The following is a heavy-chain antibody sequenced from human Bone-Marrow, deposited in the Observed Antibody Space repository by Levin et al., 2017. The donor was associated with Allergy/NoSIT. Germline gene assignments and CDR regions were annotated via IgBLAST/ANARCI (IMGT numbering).Heavy chain of an antibody. J-gene: IGHJ4*02. CDR3: AREAAGDLEGTETPDY. Sequence: GESLKISCQASGYSFTTHAMNWVRQAPGQGLEWMGWINTKTERPTYAQGFIGRFVFSLDTSVDTAYLQINSLKAEDTAIYFCAREAAGDLEGTETPDYWGQGTLVTVSS. CDR1: GYSFTTHA. V-gene: IGHV7-4-1*02. CDR2: INTKTERP. D-gene: IGHD1-1*01.